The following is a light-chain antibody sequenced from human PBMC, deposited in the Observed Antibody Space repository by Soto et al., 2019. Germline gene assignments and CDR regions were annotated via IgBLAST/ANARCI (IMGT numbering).Light chain of an antibody. CDR1: QGISSY. Sequence: IWVTKSGSLLSASTGDRVTISCRMSQGISSYLAWYQQKPGKAPKLLIYAASSLQSGVPSRFSGSGSGTDFTLTSSSLQPEDFATYFCQQSYSTPRAFGPGTKVDIK. V-gene: IGKV1D-8*02. CDR3: QQSYSTPRA. CDR2: AAS. J-gene: IGKJ3*01.